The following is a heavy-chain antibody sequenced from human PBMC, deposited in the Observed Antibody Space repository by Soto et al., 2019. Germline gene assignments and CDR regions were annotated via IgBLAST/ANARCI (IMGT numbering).Heavy chain of an antibody. V-gene: IGHV3-33*01. CDR2: IWYDGSNK. J-gene: IGHJ4*02. CDR3: GRAVVTPRFDY. Sequence: GESLKISCAASGFTFSSYGMHWVRQAPGKGLEWVAVIWYDGSNKYYADSVKGRFTISRDNSKNTLYLQMNSLRAEDTAVYYCGRAVVTPRFDYWGQGTMVTVSS. CDR1: GFTFSSYG. D-gene: IGHD2-21*02.